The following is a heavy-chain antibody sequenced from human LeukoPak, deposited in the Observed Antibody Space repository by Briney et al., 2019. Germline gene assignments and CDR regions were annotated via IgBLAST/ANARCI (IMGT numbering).Heavy chain of an antibody. D-gene: IGHD2-2*01. Sequence: ASVKVSCKASGYTFTGYYMHWVRQAPGQGLEWMGWINPNSGGTNYAQKFQGRVTMTRDTSISTAYMELSRLRSDDTAVYYCARDICSRTSCQYNWFDPWGQGTLVTVSS. J-gene: IGHJ5*02. CDR1: GYTFTGYY. CDR3: ARDICSRTSCQYNWFDP. CDR2: INPNSGGT. V-gene: IGHV1-2*02.